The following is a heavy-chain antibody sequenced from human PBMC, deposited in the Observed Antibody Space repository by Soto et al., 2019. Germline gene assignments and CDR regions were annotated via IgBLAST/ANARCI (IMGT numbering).Heavy chain of an antibody. V-gene: IGHV3-7*01. D-gene: IGHD7-27*01. CDR2: INHDGSSS. CDR1: RCRVVHHR. Sequence: CCASCRCRVVHHRMTWVRQAPGKGLEWVAYINHDGSSSSYVDSVKGRFTISRDNAKNSLYLQMNSLRVVDTALYNGARDQTWALHYCGQ. CDR3: ARDQTWALHY. J-gene: IGHJ4*02.